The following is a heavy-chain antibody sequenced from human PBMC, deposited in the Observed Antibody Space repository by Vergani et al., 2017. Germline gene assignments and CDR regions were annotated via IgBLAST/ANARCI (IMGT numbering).Heavy chain of an antibody. CDR2: IYYSGST. D-gene: IGHD3-9*01. CDR3: ARGGSLRLVSPFDY. V-gene: IGHV4-59*12. Sequence: QVQLQESGPGLVKPSETLSLTCTVSGGSISSYYWSWIRQPPGKGLEWIGYIYYSGSTNYNPSLKSRVTISVDTSKNQFSLKLSSVTAADTAVYYCARGGSLRLVSPFDYWGQGTLVTVSS. J-gene: IGHJ4*02. CDR1: GGSISSYY.